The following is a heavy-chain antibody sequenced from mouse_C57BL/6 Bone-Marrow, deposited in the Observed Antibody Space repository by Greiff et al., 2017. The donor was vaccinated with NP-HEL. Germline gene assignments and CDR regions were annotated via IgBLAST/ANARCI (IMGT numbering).Heavy chain of an antibody. Sequence: EVKLVESGPGLVKPSQSLSLTCSVTGYSITSGYYWNWIRQFPGNKLEWMGYISYDGSNNYNPSLKNRISITRDTSKNQFFLKLNSVTTEDTATYYCARGWLLGNFDYWGQGTTLTVSS. CDR1: GYSITSGYY. D-gene: IGHD2-3*01. V-gene: IGHV3-6*01. CDR3: ARGWLLGNFDY. J-gene: IGHJ2*01. CDR2: ISYDGSN.